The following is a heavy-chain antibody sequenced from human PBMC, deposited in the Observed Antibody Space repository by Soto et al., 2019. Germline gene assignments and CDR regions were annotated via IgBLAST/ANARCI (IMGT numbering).Heavy chain of an antibody. CDR1: GFTVSSNY. Sequence: EVQLVESGGGLIQPGGSLRLSCAASGFTVSSNYMSWVGQAPGKGLEWVSVIYSGGSTYYADSVKGRFTISRDNSKNTLYLQMNSLRADDTAVYYCARDRVESGYPEYFQHWGQGTLVTVSS. CDR3: ARDRVESGYPEYFQH. D-gene: IGHD3-22*01. J-gene: IGHJ1*01. CDR2: IYSGGST. V-gene: IGHV3-53*01.